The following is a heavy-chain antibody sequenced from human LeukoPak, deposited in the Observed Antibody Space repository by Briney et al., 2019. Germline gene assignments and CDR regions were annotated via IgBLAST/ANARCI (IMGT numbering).Heavy chain of an antibody. D-gene: IGHD5-24*01. CDR1: ANSLTKHW. CDR2: IYPGDSDT. V-gene: IGHV5-51*03. Sequence: PGESLKISCKASANSLTKHWIAWVRQMPGKGLELMGYIYPGDSDTRYSPSFQGQVTISVDRSVNTAYLQWSNVKASDAAMYFCARMRNGYHLYDYWGQGALVTVSS. J-gene: IGHJ4*02. CDR3: ARMRNGYHLYDY.